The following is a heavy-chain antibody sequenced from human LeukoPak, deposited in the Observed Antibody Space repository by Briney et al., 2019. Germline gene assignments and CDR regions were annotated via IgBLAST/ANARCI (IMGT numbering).Heavy chain of an antibody. CDR2: IRYDGSNK. J-gene: IGHJ4*02. CDR3: AMCSTTSCYIYSPFDY. CDR1: GFTFNNYG. Sequence: GGSLRLSCAASGFTFNNYGMHWVRQAPGKGLEWVAFIRYDGSNKHYAGSGRGRFTISRDNSKNTLYLQMNSLRAEDTAVYYCAMCSTTSCYIYSPFDYWGQGTLVTVSS. V-gene: IGHV3-30*02. D-gene: IGHD2-2*02.